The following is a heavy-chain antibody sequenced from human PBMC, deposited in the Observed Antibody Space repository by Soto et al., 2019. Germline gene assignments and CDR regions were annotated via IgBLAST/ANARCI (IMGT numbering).Heavy chain of an antibody. CDR2: ISAYNGNT. CDR1: GYTFTSYG. D-gene: IGHD3-3*01. J-gene: IGHJ4*02. CDR3: ARDQTIFGVVIKDY. V-gene: IGHV1-18*04. Sequence: ASVKVSCKASGYTFTSYGISWVRQAPGQGLEWMGWISAYNGNTNYAQKLQGRVTMTTDTSTSTAYMELRSLRSDDTAVYYCARDQTIFGVVIKDYWGQGTMVTVSS.